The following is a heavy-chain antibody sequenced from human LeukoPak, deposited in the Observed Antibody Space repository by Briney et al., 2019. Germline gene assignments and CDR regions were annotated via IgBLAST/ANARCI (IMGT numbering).Heavy chain of an antibody. Sequence: GRSLRLSCAASGFTFSSYGMHWVRQAPGKGLEWAAVIWYDGSNKYYADSVKGRFTISRDNSKNTLYLQMNSLRAEDTAVYYCARDRQEMGHFDYWGQGTLVTVSS. CDR3: ARDRQEMGHFDY. V-gene: IGHV3-33*01. D-gene: IGHD5-24*01. CDR2: IWYDGSNK. J-gene: IGHJ4*02. CDR1: GFTFSSYG.